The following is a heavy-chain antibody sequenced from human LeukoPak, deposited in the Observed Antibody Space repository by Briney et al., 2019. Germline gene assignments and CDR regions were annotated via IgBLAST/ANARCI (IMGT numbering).Heavy chain of an antibody. CDR3: AREGAGYSYGKYWFDP. J-gene: IGHJ5*02. CDR1: GFTVSSNY. CDR2: IWYDGSNK. D-gene: IGHD5-18*01. Sequence: PGGSLRLSCAASGFTVSSNYMSWVRQAPGKGLEWVAVIWYDGSNKYYADSVKGRFTISRDNSKNTLYLQMNSLRAEDTAVYYCAREGAGYSYGKYWFDPWGQGTLVTVSS. V-gene: IGHV3-33*08.